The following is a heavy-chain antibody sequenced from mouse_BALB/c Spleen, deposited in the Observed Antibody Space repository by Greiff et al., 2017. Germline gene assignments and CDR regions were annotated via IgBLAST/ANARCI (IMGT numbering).Heavy chain of an antibody. CDR1: GFNIKDTY. CDR3: ALTTARYFDV. CDR2: IDPANGNT. D-gene: IGHD1-2*01. V-gene: IGHV14-3*02. J-gene: IGHJ1*01. Sequence: EVKLVESGAELVKPGASVKLSCTASGFNIKDTYMHWVKQRPEQGLEWIGRIDPANGNTKYDPKFQGKATITADTSSNTAYLQLSSLTSEDTAVYYCALTTARYFDVWGAGTTVTVSS.